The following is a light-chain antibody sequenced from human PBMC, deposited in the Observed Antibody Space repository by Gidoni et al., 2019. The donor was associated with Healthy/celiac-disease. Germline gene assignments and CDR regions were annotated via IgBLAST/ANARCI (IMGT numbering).Light chain of an antibody. CDR2: GAS. J-gene: IGKJ1*01. CDR1: QSVSSN. CDR3: QQYNNWPPT. V-gene: IGKV3-15*01. Sequence: EIVMTQSPATLSVSPGERATLSCRASQSVSSNLAWYQQKPGQAPRLLIYGASTRATGIPGRFSGSGSGTEFTLTISSLQSEDFAVYYCQQYNNWPPTFGQGTKVEIK.